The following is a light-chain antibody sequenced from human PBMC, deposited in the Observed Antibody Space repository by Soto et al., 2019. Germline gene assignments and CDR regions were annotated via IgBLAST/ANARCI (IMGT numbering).Light chain of an antibody. CDR3: QSFDTRLNTVV. Sequence: QTVVTQPPSVSGAPGQRVTISCTGSSSNIGADYDVHWYQHFPGRAPKLLIYGNKNRPSGVPDRFSGTKSGTSASLDITGLQAEDEADYYCQSFDTRLNTVVFGGGTKVTVL. V-gene: IGLV1-40*01. J-gene: IGLJ2*01. CDR2: GNK. CDR1: SSNIGADYD.